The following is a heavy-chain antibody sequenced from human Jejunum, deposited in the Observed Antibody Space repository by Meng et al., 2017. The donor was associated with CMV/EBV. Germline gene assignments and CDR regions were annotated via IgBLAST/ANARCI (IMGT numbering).Heavy chain of an antibody. V-gene: IGHV1-2*02. Sequence: SCKASGYTCTGYYLHWVRQASGQGLEWMGWINPKSGDTKYPQKFQDRVTMTRDTSIDTAYLEVSSLTSDDTAVYYCARRSMTSLGGWGQGTLVTVSS. D-gene: IGHD3-16*01. CDR3: ARRSMTSLGG. CDR2: INPKSGDT. J-gene: IGHJ4*02. CDR1: GYTCTGYY.